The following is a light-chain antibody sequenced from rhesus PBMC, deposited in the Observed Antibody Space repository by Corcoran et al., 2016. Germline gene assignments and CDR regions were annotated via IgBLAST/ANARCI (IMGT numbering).Light chain of an antibody. J-gene: IGKJ1*01. CDR2: YPH. CDR1: ESVGNY. V-gene: IGKV3-40*03. CDR3: QQYNDFLWT. Sequence: EIAVTQSPATLSLSPGETATLSCRASESVGNYLAWYQQKPGQAPKLLVHYPHFRSTGIPDRFRGGGSRTELTLTISILEPEDVGVYHCQQYNDFLWTFGQGTKVEIK.